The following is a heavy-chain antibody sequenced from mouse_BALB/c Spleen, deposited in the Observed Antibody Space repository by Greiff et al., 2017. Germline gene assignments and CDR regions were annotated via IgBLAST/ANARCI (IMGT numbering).Heavy chain of an antibody. J-gene: IGHJ2*01. Sequence: EVQLVESGPGLVKPSQSLSLTCTVTGYSITSDYAWNWIRQFPGNKLEWMGYISYSGSTSYNPSLKSRISITRDTSKNQFFLQLNSVTTEDTATYYCARGIDFDYWGQGTTLTVSS. CDR1: GYSITSDYA. CDR3: ARGIDFDY. V-gene: IGHV3-2*02. CDR2: ISYSGST.